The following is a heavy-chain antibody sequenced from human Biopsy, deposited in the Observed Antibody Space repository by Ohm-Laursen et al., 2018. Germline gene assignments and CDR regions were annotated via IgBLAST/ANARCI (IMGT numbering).Heavy chain of an antibody. Sequence: SDTLSLTCTVSRGSISSYYWSWIRQPPGKGLERIGYMSNCCSTNYNPSLKPRVTISLDTPTNQFSLKLSSVTAADTAVYYCVRVSVTPYTLPRWFFDLWGRGPLVTVSS. V-gene: IGHV4-59*07. CDR1: RGSISSYY. D-gene: IGHD2-2*02. CDR2: MSNCCST. CDR3: VRVSVTPYTLPRWFFDL. J-gene: IGHJ2*01.